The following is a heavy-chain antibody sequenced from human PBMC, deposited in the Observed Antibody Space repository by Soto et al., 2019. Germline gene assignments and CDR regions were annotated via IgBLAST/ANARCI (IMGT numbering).Heavy chain of an antibody. Sequence: QVQLQESGPGLVKPSQTLSLTCTVSGGSISSGGYYWTWIRQHPGKGLEWIGYNYYSGITYYNPSLKRRVTISLDTSKNQFSLNLSSVTAADTAVYYCARGSSIAGLYYGMHVWGQATTVTVSS. CDR3: ARGSSIAGLYYGMHV. CDR2: NYYSGIT. D-gene: IGHD6-6*01. CDR1: GGSISSGGYY. V-gene: IGHV4-31*03. J-gene: IGHJ6*02.